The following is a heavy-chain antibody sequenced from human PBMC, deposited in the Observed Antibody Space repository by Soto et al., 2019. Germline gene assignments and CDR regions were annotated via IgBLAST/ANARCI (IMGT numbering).Heavy chain of an antibody. V-gene: IGHV1-69*06. Sequence: QVQLVQSGAEMKMPGSSVKVSCKPSGSIFITYGISWVRQAPGQGLEWMGGIIPFLGKINHAQIFQDRVTITAEKATSTVYLELTDLISNDTAVYYCARETAHRGASGRPLLPENFDSWGQGTLVTVSS. CDR3: ARETAHRGASGRPLLPENFDS. CDR1: GSIFITYG. CDR2: IIPFLGKI. J-gene: IGHJ4*02. D-gene: IGHD3-10*01.